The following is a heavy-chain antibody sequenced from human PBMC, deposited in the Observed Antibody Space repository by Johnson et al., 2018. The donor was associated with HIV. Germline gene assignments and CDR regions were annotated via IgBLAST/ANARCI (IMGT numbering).Heavy chain of an antibody. J-gene: IGHJ3*02. V-gene: IGHV3-66*01. D-gene: IGHD6-13*01. CDR1: GFTVSSNY. CDR2: IYSGGST. CDR3: ARWQQLVHGPFDI. Sequence: VQLVESGGGLVQPGGSLRLSCAASGFTVSSNYMSWVRQAPGKGLEWVSVIYSGGSTGYADSVKGRFTISRDNAKNSLYLQMNSLRAEDTAFYYCARWQQLVHGPFDIWGQGTMVTVSS.